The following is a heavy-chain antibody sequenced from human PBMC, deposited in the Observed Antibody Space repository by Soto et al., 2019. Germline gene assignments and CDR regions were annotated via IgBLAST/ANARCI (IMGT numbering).Heavy chain of an antibody. Sequence: QEILVESGGGVVQSGTSLRLSCAASGFTFSSFAMHWVRQAPGKGLEWVSVISFNGLSQFYADSVRGRVTVSRDNSKNTLYLQLDSLRPDDTAVYSCARGGRGLRGEFDVWGQGTEVSVS. J-gene: IGHJ3*01. CDR2: ISFNGLSQ. CDR3: ARGGRGLRGEFDV. D-gene: IGHD3-16*01. V-gene: IGHV3-30*04. CDR1: GFTFSSFA.